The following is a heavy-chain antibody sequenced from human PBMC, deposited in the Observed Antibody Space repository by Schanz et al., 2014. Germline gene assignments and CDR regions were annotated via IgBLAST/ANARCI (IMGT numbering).Heavy chain of an antibody. CDR3: ARRGSYNWFDP. J-gene: IGHJ5*02. Sequence: QVQLQESGPGLVRPSETLSLTCTVSGGSISSYYWSWIRQSPGKGPEWIGYITYSGGTNHNATLKSRVTRAVDKSKNQFPLELSSVTAADTAVYYCARRGSYNWFDPWGQGTLVTVSS. CDR2: ITYSGGT. V-gene: IGHV4-59*12. CDR1: GGSISSYY. D-gene: IGHD5-12*01.